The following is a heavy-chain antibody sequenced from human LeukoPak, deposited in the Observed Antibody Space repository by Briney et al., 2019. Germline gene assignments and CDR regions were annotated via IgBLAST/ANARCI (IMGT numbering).Heavy chain of an antibody. V-gene: IGHV3-21*04. CDR1: GFTFSSYS. J-gene: IGHJ6*03. CDR2: ISSSSSYI. D-gene: IGHD3-22*01. Sequence: GGSLRLSCAASGFTFSSYSMNWVRQAPGKGLEWVSSISSSSSYIYYADSVKGRFTISRDNAKNSLYLQMNSLRAEDTAVYYCARSEGDSSGYYPVYYYYYMDVWGKGTTVTVSS. CDR3: ARSEGDSSGYYPVYYYYYMDV.